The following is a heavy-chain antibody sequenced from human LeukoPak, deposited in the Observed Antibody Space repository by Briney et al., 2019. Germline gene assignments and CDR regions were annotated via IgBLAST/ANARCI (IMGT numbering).Heavy chain of an antibody. CDR1: GFTFSSYG. Sequence: PGGSLRLSCAASGFTFSSYGMHWVRQAPGKGLEWVAFIRYDGSNKYYADSVKGRFTISRDNSKNTLYLQMNSLRAEDTAVYYCAKAYDFWSGYPPYYYYMDVWGKGTTVTVSS. J-gene: IGHJ6*03. D-gene: IGHD3-3*01. CDR3: AKAYDFWSGYPPYYYYMDV. V-gene: IGHV3-30*02. CDR2: IRYDGSNK.